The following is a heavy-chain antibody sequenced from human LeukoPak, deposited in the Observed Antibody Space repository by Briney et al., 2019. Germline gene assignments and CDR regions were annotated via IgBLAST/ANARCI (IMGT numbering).Heavy chain of an antibody. J-gene: IGHJ6*02. Sequence: ASVKVSCKASGYTFTTCYMHWVRPAPGQGLEWMGIINPNGGSTNYAEKFQGRVTMTRDTSTSTVYMELRSLRSEDTAVYYCTRAGNYYDSSMDVWGQGTTVTVSS. V-gene: IGHV1-46*01. CDR2: INPNGGST. CDR3: TRAGNYYDSSMDV. D-gene: IGHD3-22*01. CDR1: GYTFTTCY.